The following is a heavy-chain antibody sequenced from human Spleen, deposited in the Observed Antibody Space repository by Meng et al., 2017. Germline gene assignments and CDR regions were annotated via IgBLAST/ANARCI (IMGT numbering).Heavy chain of an antibody. Sequence: QPQLQESGPGLVKPSEALSVICTVSGGSISSTGYYWGWIRQPPGKGLEWIGSIGHSGITYYTPSLKSRVTVSIDTSKSQFSLKLTSVTAADTAVYYCVRSSGWVRTGFDPWGQGTLVTVSS. CDR2: IGHSGIT. V-gene: IGHV4-39*01. CDR1: GGSISSTGYY. D-gene: IGHD6-19*01. CDR3: VRSSGWVRTGFDP. J-gene: IGHJ5*02.